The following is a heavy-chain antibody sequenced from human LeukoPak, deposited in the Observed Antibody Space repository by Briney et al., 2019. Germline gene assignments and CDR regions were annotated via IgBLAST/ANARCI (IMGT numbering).Heavy chain of an antibody. J-gene: IGHJ5*02. V-gene: IGHV4-30-2*01. CDR3: ARLQYCSGTNCYWFDP. CDR1: GGSISSGLYS. CDR2: IYHTGST. Sequence: SETLSLTCDVSGGSISSGLYSWSWIRQPLGKGLEWIVYIYHTGSTYYNPSLKSRVTISVDTSKNQFSLRLSSVTAADTAVYYCARLQYCSGTNCYWFDPWGQGTLVTVSS. D-gene: IGHD2-2*01.